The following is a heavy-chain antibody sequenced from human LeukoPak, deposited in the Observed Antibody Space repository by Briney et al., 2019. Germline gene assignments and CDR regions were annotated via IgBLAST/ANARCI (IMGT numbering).Heavy chain of an antibody. CDR1: GGSFSGYY. CDR3: ARGHPDSSGYYYGSWFDP. CDR2: INHSGSA. D-gene: IGHD3-22*01. Sequence: PSETLSLTCAVYGGSFSGYYWSCIRQPPGKGLEWIGEINHSGSANYNPSLKSRVTISVDTSKNQFSLTLTSVTAADTAVYYCARGHPDSSGYYYGSWFDPWGQGTLVTVSS. V-gene: IGHV4-34*01. J-gene: IGHJ5*02.